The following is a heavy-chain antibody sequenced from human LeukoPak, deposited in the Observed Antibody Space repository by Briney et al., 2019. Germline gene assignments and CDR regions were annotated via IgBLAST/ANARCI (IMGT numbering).Heavy chain of an antibody. D-gene: IGHD2-2*01. J-gene: IGHJ6*02. CDR3: ARCPPGAYDQRDYGMDV. Sequence: KPSETLSLTCTVSGGSISSSSYYWGWIRQPPGKGLEWIGSIYYSGSTNYNPSLKSRVTMSVDTSKNQFSLKLSSVTAADTAVYYCARCPPGAYDQRDYGMDVWGQGTTVTVSS. CDR2: IYYSGST. CDR1: GGSISSSSYY. V-gene: IGHV4-39*07.